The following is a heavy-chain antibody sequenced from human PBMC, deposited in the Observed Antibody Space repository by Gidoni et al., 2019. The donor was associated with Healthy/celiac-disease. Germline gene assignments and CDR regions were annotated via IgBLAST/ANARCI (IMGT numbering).Heavy chain of an antibody. J-gene: IGHJ4*02. CDR2: ISGSGGST. D-gene: IGHD3-22*01. V-gene: IGHV3-23*01. Sequence: EVQLLESGGGLVQPGGSLRLSCAASGFTFSSYAMSWVRQAPGKGLEWVSAISGSGGSTYYADSVKGRFTISRDNSKNTLYLQMNSLRAEDTAVYYCAKDPYRDSSGYPYYFDYWGQGTLVTVSS. CDR1: GFTFSSYA. CDR3: AKDPYRDSSGYPYYFDY.